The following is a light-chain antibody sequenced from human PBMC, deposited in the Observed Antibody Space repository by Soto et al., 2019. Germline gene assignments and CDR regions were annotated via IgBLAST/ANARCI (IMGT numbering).Light chain of an antibody. Sequence: QSALTQPASVSGSPGQSITISCTGTSSDVGGDKYVSWYQQHPGKVPKLMIYEVSDWPSGVSNRFSGSKSGNTASLTISGLQAEDEADYYCSSYTSTNTVIFGGGTKVTVL. CDR2: EVS. V-gene: IGLV2-14*01. CDR1: SSDVGGDKY. J-gene: IGLJ2*01. CDR3: SSYTSTNTVI.